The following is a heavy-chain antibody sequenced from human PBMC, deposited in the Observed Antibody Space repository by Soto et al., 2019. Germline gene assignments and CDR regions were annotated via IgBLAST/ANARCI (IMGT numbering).Heavy chain of an antibody. CDR3: ARDSYDSSGYYPNWFDP. D-gene: IGHD3-22*01. J-gene: IGHJ5*02. CDR1: GYTFTSYA. Sequence: ASVKVSCKASGYTFTSYAMHWVRQAPGQSLEWMGWINAGNGNTKYSQKFQGRVTITRDISASTAYMELSSLRSEDTAVYYCARDSYDSSGYYPNWFDPWGQGTLVTVSS. CDR2: INAGNGNT. V-gene: IGHV1-3*01.